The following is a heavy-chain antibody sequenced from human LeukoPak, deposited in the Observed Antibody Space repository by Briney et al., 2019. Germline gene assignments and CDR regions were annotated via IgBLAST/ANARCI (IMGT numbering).Heavy chain of an antibody. D-gene: IGHD6-13*01. V-gene: IGHV4-59*08. CDR1: GGSITSYY. CDR2: IYYSGST. J-gene: IGHJ6*02. Sequence: PSETLSLTCTVSGGSITSYYWSWIRQPPGKGLEWIGYIYYSGSTNYNPSLKSRVTISVDTSKNQFSLKLSSVTAADTAVYYCARAGYSSSLDVWGQGTTVTVSS. CDR3: ARAGYSSSLDV.